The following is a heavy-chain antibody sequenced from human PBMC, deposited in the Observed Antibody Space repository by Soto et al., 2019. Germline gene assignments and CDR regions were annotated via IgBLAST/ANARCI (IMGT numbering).Heavy chain of an antibody. D-gene: IGHD3-16*01. CDR2: IIGGGHT. CDR3: VKDRSGWGSFDI. J-gene: IGHJ3*02. Sequence: EVQVLESGGGLVQPGGSLRLSCSASGFTFNDINWVRQAPGKGLEWISRIIGGGHTDYVDSVKGRFTISRDNSKNTGYLQMNSLRVDDTAVYYCVKDRSGWGSFDIWGQGTVVTVSS. V-gene: IGHV3-23*01. CDR1: GFTFND.